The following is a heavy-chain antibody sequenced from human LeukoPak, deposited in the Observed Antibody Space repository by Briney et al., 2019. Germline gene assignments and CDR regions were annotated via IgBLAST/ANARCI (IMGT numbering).Heavy chain of an antibody. D-gene: IGHD3-10*01. CDR3: ASLRGGLGSGSYYNVD. Sequence: SETLSLTCAVYGGSFSGYYWSWIRQPAGKGLEWIGRIYTSGSTNYNPSLKSRVTISVDTSKNQFSLELSSVTAADTAVYYCASLRGGLGSGSYYNVDWGQGTLVTVSS. CDR1: GGSFSGYY. J-gene: IGHJ4*02. CDR2: IYTSGST. V-gene: IGHV4-59*10.